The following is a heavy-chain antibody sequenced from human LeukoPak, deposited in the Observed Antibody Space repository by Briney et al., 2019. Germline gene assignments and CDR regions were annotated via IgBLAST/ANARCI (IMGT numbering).Heavy chain of an antibody. CDR1: GFTFSSYV. CDR2: IYSGGNT. J-gene: IGHJ3*01. CDR3: ARAHGVTIFGVIMYDAFDV. D-gene: IGHD3-3*01. V-gene: IGHV3-53*01. Sequence: GGSLRLSCAASGFTFSSYVMSWVRQAPGKGLEWVSVIYSGGNTYYADSVKGRFTISRDNSKNTLYLQMNSLRAEDTAVYYCARAHGVTIFGVIMYDAFDVWGQGTMVTVSS.